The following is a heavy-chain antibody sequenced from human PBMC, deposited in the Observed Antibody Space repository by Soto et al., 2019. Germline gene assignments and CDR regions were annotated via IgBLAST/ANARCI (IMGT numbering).Heavy chain of an antibody. J-gene: IGHJ6*03. D-gene: IGHD3-16*01. V-gene: IGHV3-20*01. CDR2: VNWNGGST. Sequence: GGSLRLSCAASGFTLCDYGMSWFRQAPGKGLEWVSSVNWNGGSTGYADSVKGRFTISRDNAKNSLYLQMDSLRAEDTAFYHCARTLGTTYYYYYMDVWGKGTTVTVSS. CDR1: GFTLCDYG. CDR3: ARTLGTTYYYYYMDV.